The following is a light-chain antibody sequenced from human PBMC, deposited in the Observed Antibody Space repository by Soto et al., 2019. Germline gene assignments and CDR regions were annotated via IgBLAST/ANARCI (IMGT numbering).Light chain of an antibody. J-gene: IGKJ1*01. CDR3: QQYNIWPWT. CDR1: QSISSD. CDR2: GAS. V-gene: IGKV3-15*01. Sequence: EIVMTQSPATLSVSPGERATLSCRASQSISSDLAWYQQKPGQAPRLLIYGASTWATGIPARFSGSGSGTEFTLTISSLQPEDFAVYYCQQYNIWPWTFGQGTKV.